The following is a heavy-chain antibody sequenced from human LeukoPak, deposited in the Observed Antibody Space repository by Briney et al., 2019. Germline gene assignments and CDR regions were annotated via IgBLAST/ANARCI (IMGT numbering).Heavy chain of an antibody. CDR1: GFTFSVYA. CDR3: ANDLGWIQLNLG. J-gene: IGHJ4*02. CDR2: IVGSGDST. D-gene: IGHD5-18*01. Sequence: GGSLRLSCAASGFTFSVYAMSWVRQAPGKGLEWISTIVGSGDSTWYADSVKGRFSISRDNSRNTVYLQMNSLRAEDTAVYYCANDLGWIQLNLGRGQGTLVTVSS. V-gene: IGHV3-23*01.